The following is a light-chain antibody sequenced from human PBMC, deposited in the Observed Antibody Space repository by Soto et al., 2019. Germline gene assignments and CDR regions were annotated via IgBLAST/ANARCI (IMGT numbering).Light chain of an antibody. CDR2: KAS. J-gene: IGKJ2*01. CDR3: QQYNSSPYT. V-gene: IGKV1-5*03. Sequence: DIQMTQSPSTLSASVGDRVTITCRASQSISSWLAWYQQKPGKAPKLLIYKASSLESGAPSRFSGSGSGTEFTLTISSLQPDDFATYYCQQYNSSPYTFGHGTKLEIK. CDR1: QSISSW.